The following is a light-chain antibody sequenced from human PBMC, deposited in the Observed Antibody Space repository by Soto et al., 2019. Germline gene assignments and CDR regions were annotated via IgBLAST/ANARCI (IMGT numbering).Light chain of an antibody. CDR2: GAS. CDR3: QQYHDWPPWT. J-gene: IGKJ1*01. CDR1: QNINNN. V-gene: IGKV3-15*01. Sequence: EKVMTQSPATLSVSPGEGATLSCRASQNINNNLAWLQLKPGQAPRLLIYGASARATGIPPRFSGSGSGTEFTHTISSLQSEDFAVYYCQQYHDWPPWTFGQGTKVEVK.